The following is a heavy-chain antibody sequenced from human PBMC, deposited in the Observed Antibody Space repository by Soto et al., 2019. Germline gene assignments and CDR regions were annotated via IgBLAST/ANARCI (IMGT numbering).Heavy chain of an antibody. CDR1: GYTFTGYY. V-gene: IGHV1-2*04. CDR2: INPNSGGT. J-gene: IGHJ4*02. Sequence: VSVKVSCKASGYTFTGYYMHWVRQAPGQGLEWMGWINPNSGGTNYAQKFQGWVTVTRDTSISTAYMELSRLRSDDTAVYYCARGETSYYYDSSGFYFDYWGQGTLVTVSS. CDR3: ARGETSYYYDSSGFYFDY. D-gene: IGHD3-22*01.